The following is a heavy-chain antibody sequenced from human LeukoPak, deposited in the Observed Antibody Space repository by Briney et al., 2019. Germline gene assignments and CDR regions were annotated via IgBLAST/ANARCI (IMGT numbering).Heavy chain of an antibody. J-gene: IGHJ4*02. Sequence: GGSLRLSCAASGFTFSSYAINWDRQAPGKGLEWVSGISGSGGSTYYADPVKGRFTISRDNSKNTLYLQMNSLRAEDTAVYYCAKGGGAYYSDSSTYSAPFEHWGQGTLVTVSS. CDR1: GFTFSSYA. D-gene: IGHD3-22*01. CDR3: AKGGGAYYSDSSTYSAPFEH. V-gene: IGHV3-23*01. CDR2: ISGSGGST.